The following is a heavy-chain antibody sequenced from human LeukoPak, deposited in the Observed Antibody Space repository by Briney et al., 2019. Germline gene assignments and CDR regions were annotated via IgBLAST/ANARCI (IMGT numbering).Heavy chain of an antibody. CDR1: GFSFSSYW. CDR3: ARLSAYYYGSYFYYYMDV. J-gene: IGHJ6*03. D-gene: IGHD3-10*01. CDR2: IRQDESER. V-gene: IGHV3-7*01. Sequence: GGSLRLSCVASGFSFSSYWMTWVRQPPGKGPEWVANIRQDESERYSADSVKGRFTISRDNAKKSVYLHMSSLRAEDTALYYCARLSAYYYGSYFYYYMDVWGKGTTVTVSS.